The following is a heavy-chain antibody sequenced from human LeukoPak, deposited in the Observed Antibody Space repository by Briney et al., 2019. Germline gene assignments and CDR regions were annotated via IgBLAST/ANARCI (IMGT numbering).Heavy chain of an antibody. CDR3: AIRRYLAGFDY. CDR2: INSDGSST. V-gene: IGHV3-74*01. D-gene: IGHD3-16*02. CDR1: GFTFSNYW. J-gene: IGHJ4*02. Sequence: GGSLRLSCAASGFTFSNYWMHWVRQAPGEGLVWVSRINSDGSSTSYADSAKGRFTISRDNAKNTLYLQMNSLRAEDTAVFYCAIRRYLAGFDYWGQGTLVTVSS.